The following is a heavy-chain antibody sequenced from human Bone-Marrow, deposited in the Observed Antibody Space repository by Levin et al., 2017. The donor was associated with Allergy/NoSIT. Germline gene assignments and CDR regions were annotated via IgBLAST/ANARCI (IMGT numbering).Heavy chain of an antibody. D-gene: IGHD3-9*01. CDR3: ACTLYDILAGRYGIDV. V-gene: IGHV3-74*01. Sequence: SCAASGFTFRNYWMNWVRQVPGKGLEWVSRISDDGTTTNYADLVEGRFTISRDNAKNTLYLQMDSLRAEDTALYYCACTLYDILAGRYGIDVWGQGTTVTVSS. J-gene: IGHJ6*02. CDR1: GFTFRNYW. CDR2: ISDDGTTT.